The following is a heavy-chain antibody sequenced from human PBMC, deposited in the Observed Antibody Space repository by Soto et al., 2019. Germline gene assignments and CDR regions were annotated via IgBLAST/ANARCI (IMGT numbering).Heavy chain of an antibody. Sequence: AAVKVSCKASGYTFSSYTMHWVRQAPGQRLEWMGWINAGYGNTKSSQKFQDRVTISRDTSASTAYMELTSLRSEDTAVYYCARDTGDGTFDFWGQGTLVTVSS. D-gene: IGHD7-27*01. CDR1: GYTFSSYT. J-gene: IGHJ4*02. V-gene: IGHV1-3*01. CDR2: INAGYGNT. CDR3: ARDTGDGTFDF.